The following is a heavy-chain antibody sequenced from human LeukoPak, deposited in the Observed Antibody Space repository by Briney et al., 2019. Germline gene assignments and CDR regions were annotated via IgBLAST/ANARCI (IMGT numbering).Heavy chain of an antibody. Sequence: GGPLRLSCAASGFPFSRYAMIWLRDSPGKAGECVAGVGGSGVNTTYYADSVKGRFTISRDNSKNTLYLQMDSLTAEDTAVYYCAREDAGGTYSFDYWGQGTLVTVSS. CDR2: VGGSGVNTT. J-gene: IGHJ4*02. CDR1: GFPFSRYA. D-gene: IGHD1-26*01. V-gene: IGHV3-23*01. CDR3: AREDAGGTYSFDY.